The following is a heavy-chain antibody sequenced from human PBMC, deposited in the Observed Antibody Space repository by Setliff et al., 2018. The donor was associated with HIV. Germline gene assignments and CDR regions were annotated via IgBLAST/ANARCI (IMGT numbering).Heavy chain of an antibody. Sequence: SETLSLTCTVSGGSIINNFWGWIRLPPGKGLEWIGHIYSSGSAEYNPSLKSRVTMSVDASKSQVSLRLTSVTAADAAVYFCARSPGVDTNMAFDLWGQGSLVTVSS. J-gene: IGHJ4*01. V-gene: IGHV4-4*08. CDR3: ARSPGVDTNMAFDL. CDR1: GGSIINNF. CDR2: IYSSGSA. D-gene: IGHD5-18*01.